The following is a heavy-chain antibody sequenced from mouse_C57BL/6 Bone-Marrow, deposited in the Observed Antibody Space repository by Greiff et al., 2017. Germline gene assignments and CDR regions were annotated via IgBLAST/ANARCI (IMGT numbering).Heavy chain of an antibody. V-gene: IGHV5-9*01. J-gene: IGHJ4*01. CDR1: GFTFSSYT. Sequence: EVNLVESGGGLVKPGGSLKLSCAASGFTFSSYTMSWVRQTPEKRLEWVATISGGGGNTYYPDSVKGRFTISRDNAKNTLYLQMSSLRSEDTALYYCARQPLYYAMDYWGQGTSVTVSS. CDR2: ISGGGGNT. CDR3: ARQPLYYAMDY.